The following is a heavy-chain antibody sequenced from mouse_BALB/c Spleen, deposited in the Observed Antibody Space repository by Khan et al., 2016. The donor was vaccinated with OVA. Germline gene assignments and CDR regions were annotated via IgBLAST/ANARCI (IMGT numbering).Heavy chain of an antibody. J-gene: IGHJ3*01. CDR3: VRPSYDGYYEWFAY. Sequence: EVQLVESGGGLMQPKGSLKLSCAASGFTFNTFAMDWVRQAPGKGLEWVARIRSKSNNYATYYADSVKDRLTISRDDSQSMLYIQMNNLKTEDTAMYYCVRPSYDGYYEWFAYWGQGTLVTVST. D-gene: IGHD2-3*01. CDR1: GFTFNTFA. CDR2: IRSKSNNYAT. V-gene: IGHV10-1*02.